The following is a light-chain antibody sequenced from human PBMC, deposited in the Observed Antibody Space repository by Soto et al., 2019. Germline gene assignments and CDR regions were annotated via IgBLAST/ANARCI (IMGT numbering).Light chain of an antibody. CDR3: SSXTRTSTP. V-gene: IGLV2-14*01. CDR1: SSDVGGYNY. CDR2: DVS. J-gene: IGLJ2*01. Sequence: QSAVTQPASVSGSPGQSITISCTGTSSDVGGYNYVSWYQQHPGKAPKLMIYDVSNRPSGVSNRFSGSKSGNTASLTISGLQAEDEADYYCSSXTRTSTPFGGGTKVTVL.